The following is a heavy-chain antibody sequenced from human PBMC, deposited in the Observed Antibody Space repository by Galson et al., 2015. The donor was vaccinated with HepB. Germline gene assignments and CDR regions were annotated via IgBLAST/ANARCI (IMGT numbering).Heavy chain of an antibody. Sequence: SLRLSCAASGFTFNNYAMSWVRQAPGKGLEWVSAISGSGGRTYYADSVKGRFTISRDNSTNTLYLQMKSLRADDTAVYYCARLTIFGVVLGYWGQGTLVTVSP. CDR1: GFTFNNYA. CDR3: ARLTIFGVVLGY. CDR2: ISGSGGRT. D-gene: IGHD3-3*01. V-gene: IGHV3-23*01. J-gene: IGHJ4*02.